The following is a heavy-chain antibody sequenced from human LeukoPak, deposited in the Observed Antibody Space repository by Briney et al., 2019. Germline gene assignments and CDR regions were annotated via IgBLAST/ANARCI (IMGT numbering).Heavy chain of an antibody. D-gene: IGHD4-17*01. CDR2: INPNSGGT. CDR3: ARDRYGDGANFDY. V-gene: IGHV1-2*02. J-gene: IGHJ4*02. CDR1: GYTFTGYY. Sequence: ASVKVSCKASGYTFTGYYMHWVRQAPGQGLEWMGWINPNSGGTNYAQKFQGRVTMTRDTSISTAYMELSRLRSDDTAVYYCARDRYGDGANFDYWGQGTLVTVSS.